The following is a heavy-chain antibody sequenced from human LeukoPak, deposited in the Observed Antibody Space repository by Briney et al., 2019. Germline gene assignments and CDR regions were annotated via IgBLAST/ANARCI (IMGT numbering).Heavy chain of an antibody. V-gene: IGHV1-46*01. J-gene: IGHJ4*02. CDR3: ARDQEGFDY. Sequence: ASVKVSCKASGYTFTNNYLHWVRQAPGQGLEWMGMIYPRDGSTSYAQNFQGRATVTRDTSTTTVHMELRGLRSEDTAVYYCARDQEGFDYWGQGTVVTVSS. CDR2: IYPRDGST. CDR1: GYTFTNNY.